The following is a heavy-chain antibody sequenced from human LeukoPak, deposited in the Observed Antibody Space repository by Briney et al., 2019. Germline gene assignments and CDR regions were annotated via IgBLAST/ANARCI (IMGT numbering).Heavy chain of an antibody. D-gene: IGHD2-15*01. V-gene: IGHV3-21*01. CDR1: GFTFSSYS. Sequence: GGSLRLSCAASGFTFSSYSMNWVRQAPGKGLEWVSSISSSSTYIYYADSVKGRFTISRDNAKNSLYLQMNSLRAEDTAVYYGARASGGGYYFDHWGQGTLVTVSS. CDR2: ISSSSTYI. CDR3: ARASGGGYYFDH. J-gene: IGHJ4*02.